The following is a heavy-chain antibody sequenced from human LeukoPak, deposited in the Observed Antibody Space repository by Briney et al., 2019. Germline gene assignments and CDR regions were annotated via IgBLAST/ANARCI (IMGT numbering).Heavy chain of an antibody. CDR2: INPNSGGT. D-gene: IGHD6-13*01. CDR3: ARGSGLYSTFWRNAFDI. CDR1: GYTFNGYY. J-gene: IGHJ3*02. Sequence: ASVKVSCKASGYTFNGYYIHWVRQAPGQGLEWMGWINPNSGGTNYAQNFQGRVTMTRDTSISTAYMELSRLRSDDTAVYSCARGSGLYSTFWRNAFDIWGQGTMVAVSS. V-gene: IGHV1-2*02.